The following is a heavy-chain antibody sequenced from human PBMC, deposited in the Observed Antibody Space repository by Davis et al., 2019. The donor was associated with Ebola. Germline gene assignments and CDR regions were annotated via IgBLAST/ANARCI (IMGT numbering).Heavy chain of an antibody. D-gene: IGHD6-6*01. J-gene: IGHJ3*02. CDR1: GFTFSSYA. V-gene: IGHV3-64D*06. CDR2: ISSNGGST. CDR3: VKDPPPADSSSPPGSDAFDI. Sequence: PGGSLRLSCSASGFTFSSYAMHWVRQAPGKGLEYVSAISSNGGSTYYADSVKGRFTISRDNSKNTLYLQMSSLRAEDTAVYYCVKDPPPADSSSPPGSDAFDIWGQGTMVTVSS.